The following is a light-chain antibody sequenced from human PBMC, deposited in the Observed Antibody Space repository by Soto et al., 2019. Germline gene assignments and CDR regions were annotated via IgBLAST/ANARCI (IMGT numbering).Light chain of an antibody. CDR3: QQYGGSPPYT. Sequence: EIVLTQSPGTLSLSPGERATLSCRASHSVSSSYLAWYQQKPGQAPRLLIYGASSRATGIPDRFSGSGSGTDFTLTIRRLAPDDFAVYYCQQYGGSPPYTFGQGTKLEIK. CDR2: GAS. J-gene: IGKJ2*01. V-gene: IGKV3-20*01. CDR1: HSVSSSY.